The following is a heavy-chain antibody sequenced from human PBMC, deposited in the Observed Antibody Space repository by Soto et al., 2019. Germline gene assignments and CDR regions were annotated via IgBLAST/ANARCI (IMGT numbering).Heavy chain of an antibody. CDR3: ARPNHYYGMDV. Sequence: GASVKVSCKASGYTFTIYGISWVRQAPGQGLEWMGRIIPILGIANYAQKFQGRVTITADKSTSTAYMELSSLRSEDTAVYYCARPNHYYGMDVWGQGTTVTVSS. CDR1: GYTFTIYG. V-gene: IGHV1-69*04. CDR2: IIPILGIA. D-gene: IGHD7-27*01. J-gene: IGHJ6*02.